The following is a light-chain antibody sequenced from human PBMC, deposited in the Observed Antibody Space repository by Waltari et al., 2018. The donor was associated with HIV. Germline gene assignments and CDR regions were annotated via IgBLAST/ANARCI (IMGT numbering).Light chain of an antibody. CDR2: DAS. CDR1: QAIKNH. V-gene: IGKV1-16*02. J-gene: IGKJ1*01. Sequence: DTQMTQIPSSLSASVGDRVTITCRASQAIKNHLAWFQQKPGKAPKSLIYDASILQSGVPSKVSGSGSGTDFILTISNLQPEDFASYYCQQYRNYPPTFGQGTRVEI. CDR3: QQYRNYPPT.